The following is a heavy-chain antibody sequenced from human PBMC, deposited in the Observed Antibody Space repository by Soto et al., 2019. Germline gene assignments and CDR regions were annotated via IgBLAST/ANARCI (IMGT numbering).Heavy chain of an antibody. V-gene: IGHV3-15*07. CDR1: GFTFSNAW. J-gene: IGHJ3*02. CDR3: TTDLTLVPYGPDDAFDI. CDR2: IKSKTDGGTT. Sequence: GGSLRLSCAASGFTFSNAWMNWVRQAPGKGLEWVGRIKSKTDGGTTDYAAPVKGRFTISRDDSKNTLYLQMNSLKTEDTAVYYCTTDLTLVPYGPDDAFDIWGQGTMVTVSS. D-gene: IGHD2-2*01.